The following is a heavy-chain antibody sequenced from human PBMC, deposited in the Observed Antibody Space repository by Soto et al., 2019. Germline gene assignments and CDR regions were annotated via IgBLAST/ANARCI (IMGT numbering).Heavy chain of an antibody. Sequence: GSLILSCASSEFTFSDYYMSLIRPARGKGLEWVSYITSSGSTIYYADSVKGRFTISRDNDKNSLYLQMNSLRADDTAGYYCARDFTGGFESAYWGKGTLVTVSS. CDR2: ITSSGSTI. D-gene: IGHD3-9*01. J-gene: IGHJ4*02. CDR3: ARDFTGGFESAY. V-gene: IGHV3-11*01. CDR1: EFTFSDYY.